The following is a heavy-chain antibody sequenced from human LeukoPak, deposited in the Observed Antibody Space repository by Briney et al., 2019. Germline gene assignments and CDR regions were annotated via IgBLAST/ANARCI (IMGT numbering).Heavy chain of an antibody. Sequence: PGGSLRLSCAASGFTFSSYSMNWVRQPPGKGLEWIGEINHSGSTNYNPSLKSRVTISVDTSKNQFSLKLSSVTAADTAVYYCARFYSGSYYYFDYWGQGTLVTVSS. D-gene: IGHD1-26*01. CDR1: GFTFSSYS. J-gene: IGHJ4*02. CDR2: INHSGST. CDR3: ARFYSGSYYYFDY. V-gene: IGHV4-34*01.